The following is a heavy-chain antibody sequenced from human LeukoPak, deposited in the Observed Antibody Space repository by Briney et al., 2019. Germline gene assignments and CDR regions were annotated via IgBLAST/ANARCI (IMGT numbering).Heavy chain of an antibody. CDR3: ATTTIRLGY. CDR1: GGSISSSSNY. Sequence: SETLTLTCTVSGGSISSSSNYWGWIRQPPGKGLEWIGSIYYSGTTYYNPSLKSRVTISVDTSKNQFSLKLSSVTAADTAVYYCATTTIRLGYWGQGTLVTVSS. V-gene: IGHV4-39*07. CDR2: IYYSGTT. J-gene: IGHJ4*02. D-gene: IGHD1-26*01.